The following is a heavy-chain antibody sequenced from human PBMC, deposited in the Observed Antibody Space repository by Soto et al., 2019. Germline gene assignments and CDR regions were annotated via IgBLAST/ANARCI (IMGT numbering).Heavy chain of an antibody. V-gene: IGHV3-7*01. D-gene: IGHD6-19*01. CDR2: ISQDGSDK. CDR3: ASGSGWIFDS. J-gene: IGHJ4*02. Sequence: GGSLRLSCVGTGFTFSNYWMTWVRQAPGKGLEWVALISQDGSDKYYVDSVKGRFTISRGNAKNSLYLQMNSLRADDTSVYYCASGSGWIFDSWGQGTQVTVSS. CDR1: GFTFSNYW.